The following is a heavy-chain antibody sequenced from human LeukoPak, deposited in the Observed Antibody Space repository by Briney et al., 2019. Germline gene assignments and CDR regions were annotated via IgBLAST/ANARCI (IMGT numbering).Heavy chain of an antibody. J-gene: IGHJ6*03. V-gene: IGHV4-59*12. CDR1: GGSISSSY. Sequence: SETLSLTCTVSGGSISSSYWSWIRQPPGKGLEWIGNIFYSGSTNYNASLKRRVTISVETSKKQFSLKLSSGPAADTAVYYCARAVVGATTNYYYYMDVWGKGTTVTVSS. CDR3: ARAVVGATTNYYYYMDV. CDR2: IFYSGST. D-gene: IGHD1-26*01.